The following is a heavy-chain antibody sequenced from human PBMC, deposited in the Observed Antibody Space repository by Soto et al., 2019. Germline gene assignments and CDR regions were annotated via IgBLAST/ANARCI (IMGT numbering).Heavy chain of an antibody. V-gene: IGHV1-69*02. D-gene: IGHD5-12*01. CDR3: ARVPRPRWLQSSRPYYFDY. Sequence: QVQLVQSGAEVKKPGSSVKVSCKASGGTFSSYTISWVRQAPGQGLEWMGRIIPILGIANYAQKFQGRVTITADRSTSTAYMERRRRRSEHTAVYYCARVPRPRWLQSSRPYYFDYWGQGTLGTVSS. J-gene: IGHJ4*02. CDR2: IIPILGIA. CDR1: GGTFSSYT.